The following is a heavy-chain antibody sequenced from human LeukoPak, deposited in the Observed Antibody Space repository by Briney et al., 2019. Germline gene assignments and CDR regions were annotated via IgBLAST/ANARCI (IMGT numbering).Heavy chain of an antibody. CDR3: AKDSSSWYYFDY. D-gene: IGHD6-13*01. Sequence: GGSLRLSCAASGFTFSNYGIHWVRHAPGKGLEWVAVISYDGSNKYYADFVKGLFTISRDNSKNTLYLQMNRLRAEDTAVYYCAKDSSSWYYFDYWGQGTLVTVSS. CDR1: GFTFSNYG. CDR2: ISYDGSNK. J-gene: IGHJ4*02. V-gene: IGHV3-30*18.